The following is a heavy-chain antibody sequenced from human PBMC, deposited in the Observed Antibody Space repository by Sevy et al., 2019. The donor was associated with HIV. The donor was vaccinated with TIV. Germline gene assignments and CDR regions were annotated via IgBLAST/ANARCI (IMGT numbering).Heavy chain of an antibody. J-gene: IGHJ6*02. V-gene: IGHV4-59*01. D-gene: IGHD1-1*01. CDR1: GDSIDSNY. Sequence: SESLSLTCTVSGDSIDSNYWNWIRQPPGKGLEWIGYLYYSGVTNYNPSLKSRVTISVDTSKNQFSLKLRSVTAADTAVYYCARAPTAPNGMDVWGQGSTFTVSS. CDR2: LYYSGVT. CDR3: ARAPTAPNGMDV.